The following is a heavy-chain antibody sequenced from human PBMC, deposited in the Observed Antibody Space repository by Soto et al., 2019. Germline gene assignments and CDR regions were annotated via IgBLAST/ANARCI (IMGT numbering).Heavy chain of an antibody. V-gene: IGHV4-39*01. CDR1: SGSIRGSTYY. CDR2: IHYSGST. CDR3: AGRGDIVVVTTNDSFDI. D-gene: IGHD2-21*02. Sequence: PSETLSLTCTVSSGSIRGSTYYWGWIRQPPGKGLEWIGSIHYSGSTYYNPSLKSRVTISVDTSKNQFSLKLSSVTAADTAVYYWAGRGDIVVVTTNDSFDIWGQGTRVT. J-gene: IGHJ3*02.